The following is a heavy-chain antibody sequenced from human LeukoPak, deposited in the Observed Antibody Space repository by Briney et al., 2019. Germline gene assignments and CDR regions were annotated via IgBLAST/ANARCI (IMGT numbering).Heavy chain of an antibody. D-gene: IGHD6-19*01. Sequence: LGGSLRLSCAASGFTFSSYGMHWVRQAPGKGLEWVAVIRYDGSIKYYADSVKGRFTISRDNSKNTLYLQMNSLRAEDTAVYYCARDEWEGRIAVAGTGLDYWGQGTLVTVSS. CDR3: ARDEWEGRIAVAGTGLDY. CDR1: GFTFSSYG. V-gene: IGHV3-33*01. J-gene: IGHJ4*02. CDR2: IRYDGSIK.